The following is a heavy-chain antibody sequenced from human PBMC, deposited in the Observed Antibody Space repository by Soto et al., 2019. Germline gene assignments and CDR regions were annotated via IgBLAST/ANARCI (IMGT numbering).Heavy chain of an antibody. D-gene: IGHD1-26*01. CDR3: ATWRTYSGSYCFDY. CDR1: GGTFKTYT. Sequence: QVQLVQSGAVLKKPGSSVNVSCAASGGTFKTYTINWVRQAPGQGLEWIGQIIPMYDSANYAQRVQGRVTISADKSTNIAYMELSGLRSEDTALYYCATWRTYSGSYCFDYWGQGPLVSVSS. CDR2: IIPMYDSA. J-gene: IGHJ4*02. V-gene: IGHV1-69*06.